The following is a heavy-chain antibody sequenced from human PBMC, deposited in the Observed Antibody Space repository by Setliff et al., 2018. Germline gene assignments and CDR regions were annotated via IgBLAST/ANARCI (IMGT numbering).Heavy chain of an antibody. Sequence: ASVKVSCKTSGFPLTGYYMHWVRQTPGQGLEWMGWINPSSGGTNYAQKFQGRVTMTRDTSITTVYMDLSSLKSDDTAVYYCARGTDYHGSGSYWAKDVWGKGTTVTVSS. J-gene: IGHJ6*04. V-gene: IGHV1-2*02. CDR3: ARGTDYHGSGSYWAKDV. D-gene: IGHD3-10*01. CDR1: GFPLTGYY. CDR2: INPSSGGT.